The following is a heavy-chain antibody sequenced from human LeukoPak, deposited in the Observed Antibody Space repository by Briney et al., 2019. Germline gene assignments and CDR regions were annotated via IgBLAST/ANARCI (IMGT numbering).Heavy chain of an antibody. V-gene: IGHV3-7*01. CDR3: AKTYYYTSGNF. J-gene: IGHJ4*02. Sequence: GGSLRLSCAASGFAFSSYWMSWVRQAPGKGLEWVANIKQDGSEKYYVDSVKGRFTISRDNAKNSLYLQMNSLRAEDTAIYYCAKTYYYTSGNFWGQGTLVTVSS. CDR1: GFAFSSYW. CDR2: IKQDGSEK. D-gene: IGHD3-10*01.